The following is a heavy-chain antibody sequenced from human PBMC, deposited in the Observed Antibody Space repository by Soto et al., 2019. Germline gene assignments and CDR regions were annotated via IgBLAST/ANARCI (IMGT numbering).Heavy chain of an antibody. CDR2: IYYSGST. V-gene: IGHV4-30-4*01. Sequence: PSETLSLTCTVSGGSISSGDYYWIWIRQPPGQGLEWIGYIYYSGSTYYNPSLKSRVTVSVDASKNQFSLRLSSVTAADTAVYYCARGRKRITLIAVIFDALDIWGQGTMVTVSS. CDR1: GGSISSGDYY. CDR3: ARGRKRITLIAVIFDALDI. D-gene: IGHD3-22*01. J-gene: IGHJ3*02.